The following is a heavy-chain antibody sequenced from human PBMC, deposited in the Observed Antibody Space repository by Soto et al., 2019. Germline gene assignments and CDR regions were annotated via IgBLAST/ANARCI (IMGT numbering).Heavy chain of an antibody. CDR3: ARGTYYYDRESGKFDY. D-gene: IGHD3-10*02. J-gene: IGHJ4*02. Sequence: PGGSLRLSCAASGFTFSSYGMHWVRQAPGKGLEWVAVISYDGSNKYYADSVKGRFTISRDNSKNTLYLQMNSLRAEDTAVYYCARGTYYYDRESGKFDYWGQGTLVTVSS. CDR1: GFTFSSYG. V-gene: IGHV3-30*03. CDR2: ISYDGSNK.